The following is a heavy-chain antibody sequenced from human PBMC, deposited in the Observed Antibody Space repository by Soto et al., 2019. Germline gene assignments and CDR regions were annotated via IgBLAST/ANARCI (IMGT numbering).Heavy chain of an antibody. J-gene: IGHJ4*02. CDR1: GFTVSSNY. D-gene: IGHD3-9*01. CDR3: ARGVRYFDWTFDY. CDR2: IYSGGST. V-gene: IGHV3-53*01. Sequence: AGGSLRLSCAASGFTVSSNYMSWVRQAPGKGLEWVSVIYSGGSTYYADSVKGRFTISRDNSKNTLYLQMNSLRAEDTAVYYCARGVRYFDWTFDYWGQGTLVTVSS.